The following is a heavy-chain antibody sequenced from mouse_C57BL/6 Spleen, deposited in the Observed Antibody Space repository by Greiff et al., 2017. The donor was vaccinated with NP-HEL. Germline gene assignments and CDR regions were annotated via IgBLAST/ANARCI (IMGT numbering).Heavy chain of an antibody. CDR3: ARGTSYYEYDVHFDD. CDR2: INPNYGTT. CDR1: GYSFTDYY. J-gene: IGHJ2*01. V-gene: IGHV1-39*01. D-gene: IGHD2-4*01. Sequence: VQLQQSGPELVKPGASVKISCKASGYSFTDYYMNWVKQSNGKSLEWIGVINPNYGTTRYNQKFKGKATLTVDQSSSTAYMQLNSLTSEDSAVYYCARGTSYYEYDVHFDDWGQGTTLTVSS.